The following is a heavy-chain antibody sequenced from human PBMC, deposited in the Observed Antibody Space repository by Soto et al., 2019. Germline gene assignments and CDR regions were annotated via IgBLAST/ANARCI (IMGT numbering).Heavy chain of an antibody. D-gene: IGHD5-18*01. V-gene: IGHV3-30*18. J-gene: IGHJ4*02. CDR2: ISYDGSNK. CDR1: GFTFSSYG. CDR3: AKDLRGYSYGFDY. Sequence: GGSLRLSCAASGFTFSSYGMHWVRQAPGKGLEWVAVISYDGSNKYYADSVKGRFTIPRDNSKNTLYLQMNSLRAEDTAVYYCAKDLRGYSYGFDYWGQGTLVTVSS.